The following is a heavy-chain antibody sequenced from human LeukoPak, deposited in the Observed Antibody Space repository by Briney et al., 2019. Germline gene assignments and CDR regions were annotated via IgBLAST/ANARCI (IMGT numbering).Heavy chain of an antibody. D-gene: IGHD1-26*01. J-gene: IGHJ4*02. V-gene: IGHV3-74*01. CDR2: INSDGSTT. Sequence: GGSLRLSCAASGFTFSSYSMHWVRQAPGKGPVWVSRINSDGSTTNYADSVKGRFTISRDNAKNTLYLQMNSLRAEDTAVYYCARALATDPYWGQGTLVTVSS. CDR1: GFTFSSYS. CDR3: ARALATDPY.